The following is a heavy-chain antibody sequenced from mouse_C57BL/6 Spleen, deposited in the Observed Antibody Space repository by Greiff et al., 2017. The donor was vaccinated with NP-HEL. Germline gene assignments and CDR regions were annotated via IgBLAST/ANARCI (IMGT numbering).Heavy chain of an antibody. J-gene: IGHJ3*01. CDR1: GYTFTSYW. Sequence: QVQLQQPGAELVKPGASVKLSCKASGYTFTSYWMHWVKQRPGQGLEWIGMIHPNSGSTNYNEKFKSKATLTVDKSSSTAYVQLSSLTSEDSAVYYCARLTGEFAYWGQGTLVTVSA. D-gene: IGHD4-1*01. CDR3: ARLTGEFAY. V-gene: IGHV1-64*01. CDR2: IHPNSGST.